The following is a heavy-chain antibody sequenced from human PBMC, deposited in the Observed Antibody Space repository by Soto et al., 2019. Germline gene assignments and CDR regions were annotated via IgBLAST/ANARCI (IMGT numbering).Heavy chain of an antibody. V-gene: IGHV4-59*01. CDR3: AREWMYSSSSAFDY. CDR2: IYYTGST. J-gene: IGHJ4*02. D-gene: IGHD6-6*01. Sequence: SETLSLTCTVSGGSISSYYWSWIRQPPGKGLEWIGYIYYTGSTNYNPSLKSRVTMSVDTSKNQFSLKLSSVTAADAAVYYCAREWMYSSSSAFDYWGQGTLVTVSS. CDR1: GGSISSYY.